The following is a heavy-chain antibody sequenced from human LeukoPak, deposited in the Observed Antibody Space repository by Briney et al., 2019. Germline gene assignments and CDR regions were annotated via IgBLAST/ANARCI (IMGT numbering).Heavy chain of an antibody. D-gene: IGHD4-11*01. J-gene: IGHJ5*02. CDR3: ARDERDSNYVNGNWLDP. Sequence: GASVKVSFKASGYTFTSYGISWVRQAPGPGLEWMGWISAYNGNTNYAQKLQGRVTMTTDKSTSKAYMELRSLRSDDTAVYYCARDERDSNYVNGNWLDPWGQGTLVTVSS. V-gene: IGHV1-18*01. CDR2: ISAYNGNT. CDR1: GYTFTSYG.